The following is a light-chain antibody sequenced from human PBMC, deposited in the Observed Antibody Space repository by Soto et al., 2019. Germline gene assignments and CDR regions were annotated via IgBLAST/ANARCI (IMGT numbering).Light chain of an antibody. CDR1: SSDIGAYNY. V-gene: IGLV2-14*01. CDR3: ISYTNSTTVL. J-gene: IGLJ2*01. Sequence: QSALTQPASVSGSPGQSITISCTGTSSDIGAYNYVSWYQQHPGKAPKFMIYDVSDRPSGDSNRFSGSKSGNTASLTISGLQAEDEADYYCISYTNSTTVLFGGGTKLTVL. CDR2: DVS.